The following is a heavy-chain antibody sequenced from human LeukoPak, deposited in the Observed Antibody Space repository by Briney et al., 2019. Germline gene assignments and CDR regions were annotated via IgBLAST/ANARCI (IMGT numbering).Heavy chain of an antibody. CDR1: GASISSSSYY. CDR3: ARQGYYDSSGYYVY. D-gene: IGHD3-22*01. CDR2: IYYSGST. J-gene: IGHJ4*02. V-gene: IGHV4-39*01. Sequence: PSETLSLTCTVSGASISSSSYYWGWIRQPPGKGLEWIGSIYYSGSTYYNPSLKSRVTISVDTSKNQFSLKLSSVTAADTAVYYCARQGYYDSSGYYVYWGQGTLVTVSS.